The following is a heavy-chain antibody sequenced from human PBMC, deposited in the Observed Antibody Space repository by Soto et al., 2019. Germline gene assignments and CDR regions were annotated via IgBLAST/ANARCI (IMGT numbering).Heavy chain of an antibody. CDR1: GFTFSSYS. CDR2: ISSSSSYI. J-gene: IGHJ6*03. Sequence: GGSLRLSCAASGFTFSSYSMNWVRQAPGKGLEWVSSISSSSSYIYYADSVKGRFTISRDNAKNSLYLQMNSLRAEDTAVYYCARDAGYCSGGSCYEESYYYYYMDVWGKGTTVTVSS. V-gene: IGHV3-21*01. CDR3: ARDAGYCSGGSCYEESYYYYYMDV. D-gene: IGHD2-15*01.